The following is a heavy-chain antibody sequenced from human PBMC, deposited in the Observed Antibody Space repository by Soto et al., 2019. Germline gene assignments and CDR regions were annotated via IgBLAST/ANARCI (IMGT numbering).Heavy chain of an antibody. V-gene: IGHV2-5*01. D-gene: IGHD4-17*01. J-gene: IGHJ5*02. Sequence: QITLKESGPTLVKPTQTLTLTCTFSGFSLNPPGAGVGWIRQPPGKALEWLPLIYWNDDERYSPSLKSKLTIPRDPPKNQVLLKMTNMAPVDTARYSCAHRGYGDHPRNNWSPPWAQGPLVTFS. CDR1: GFSLNPPGAG. CDR3: AHRGYGDHPRNNWSPP. CDR2: IYWNDDE.